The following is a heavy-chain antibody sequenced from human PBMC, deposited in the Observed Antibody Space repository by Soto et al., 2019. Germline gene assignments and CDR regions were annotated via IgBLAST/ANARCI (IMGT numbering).Heavy chain of an antibody. Sequence: GASVKVSCKASGYTFTSYGISWVRQAPGQGLEWMGWVSAYNGNTNYAQKLQGRVTMTTDTSTSTAYMELRSLRSDDTAVYYCARYYYYYDSSGYYYVSWFDPWGQGTLVTVSS. CDR2: VSAYNGNT. D-gene: IGHD3-22*01. CDR3: ARYYYYYDSSGYYYVSWFDP. CDR1: GYTFTSYG. V-gene: IGHV1-18*01. J-gene: IGHJ5*02.